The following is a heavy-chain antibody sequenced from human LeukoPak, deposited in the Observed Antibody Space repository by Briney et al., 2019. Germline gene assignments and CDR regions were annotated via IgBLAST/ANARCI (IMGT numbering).Heavy chain of an antibody. CDR1: GFSFSDYA. Sequence: PGGFLRLSCVASGFSFSDYAMHWVRQAPGKGLEWVAVISADGRDKYYIDSVRGRFTISRDNSKATVFLQLNSLEVEDTAVYYCATPLTSKWSSSWYSGHFDYWGQGALVTVPS. CDR2: ISADGRDK. D-gene: IGHD6-13*01. J-gene: IGHJ4*02. V-gene: IGHV3-30*04. CDR3: ATPLTSKWSSSWYSGHFDY.